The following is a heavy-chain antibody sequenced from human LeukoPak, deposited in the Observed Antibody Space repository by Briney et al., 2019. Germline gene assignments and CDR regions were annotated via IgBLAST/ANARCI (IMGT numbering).Heavy chain of an antibody. V-gene: IGHV1-46*01. CDR1: GYTLTSYY. D-gene: IGHD1-1*01. CDR2: INPSGGST. CDR3: AREQTSRTTGTTSDDY. Sequence: ASVKVSCKASGYTLTSYYMHWVRQAPGQGLEWMGIINPSGGSTSYAQKFQGRVTMTRDTSTSTVYMELSSLRSEDTAVYYCAREQTSRTTGTTSDDYWGQGTLVTVSS. J-gene: IGHJ4*02.